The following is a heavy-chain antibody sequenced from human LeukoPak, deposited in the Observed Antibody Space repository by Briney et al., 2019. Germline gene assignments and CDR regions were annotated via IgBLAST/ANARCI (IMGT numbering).Heavy chain of an antibody. D-gene: IGHD3-22*01. CDR3: AADRALDSSGYPYYFDY. CDR2: IVVGSGNT. Sequence: SVKVSCKTSGFTFTSSAVQWVRQARGQRLEWIGWIVVGSGNTNYAQKFQERVTITRDMSTSTAYMELSSLRSEDTAVYYCAADRALDSSGYPYYFDYWGQGTLVTVSS. J-gene: IGHJ4*02. V-gene: IGHV1-58*01. CDR1: GFTFTSSA.